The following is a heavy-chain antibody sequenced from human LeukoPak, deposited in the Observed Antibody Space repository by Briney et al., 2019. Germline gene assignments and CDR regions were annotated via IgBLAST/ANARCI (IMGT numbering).Heavy chain of an antibody. Sequence: SETLPLTCAVYGGSFSGYYWSWIRQPPGKGLEWIGEINHSGSTNYNPSLKSRVTISVDTSKNQFSLKLSSVTAADTAVYYCARTPGSGSFLYFDYWGQGTLVTVSS. CDR3: ARTPGSGSFLYFDY. D-gene: IGHD1-26*01. V-gene: IGHV4-34*01. CDR1: GGSFSGYY. CDR2: INHSGST. J-gene: IGHJ4*02.